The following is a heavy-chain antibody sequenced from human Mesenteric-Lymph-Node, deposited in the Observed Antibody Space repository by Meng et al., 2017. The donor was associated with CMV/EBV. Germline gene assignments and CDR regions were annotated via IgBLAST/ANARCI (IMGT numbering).Heavy chain of an antibody. CDR2: CSGSGDST. CDR1: GFTFSSYA. Sequence: GGSLRLSCAASGFTFSSYAMSWVRQAPGKGLEWVSGCSGSGDSTFYADSVKGRFTISRDNSKNTLYLQMNSLRTEDTAIYYCAKGSRSTSWYYFDYWGQGTLVTVSS. J-gene: IGHJ4*02. D-gene: IGHD6-13*01. CDR3: AKGSRSTSWYYFDY. V-gene: IGHV3-23*01.